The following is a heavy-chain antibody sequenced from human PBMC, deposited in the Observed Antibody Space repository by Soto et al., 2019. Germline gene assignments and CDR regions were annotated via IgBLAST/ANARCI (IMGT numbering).Heavy chain of an antibody. CDR3: ARASSYCSGGSCYYSY. CDR2: ISAYNGNT. Sequence: ASVKVSCKASGYTFTSYGISWVRQAPGQGLEWMGWISAYNGNTNYAQKLQGRVTMTTDTSTGTAYMELRSLRSDDTAVYYCARASSYCSGGSCYYSYWGQGTLVTVSS. V-gene: IGHV1-18*01. CDR1: GYTFTSYG. J-gene: IGHJ4*02. D-gene: IGHD2-15*01.